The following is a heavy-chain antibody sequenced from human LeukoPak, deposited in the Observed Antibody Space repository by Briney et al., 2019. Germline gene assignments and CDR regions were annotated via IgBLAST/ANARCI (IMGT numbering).Heavy chain of an antibody. CDR2: IFYSGST. Sequence: SETLSLTCTVSGGSISSTSYYWGWIRQPPGKGLEYIGSIFYSGSTHYNPSLKSRVTLSVDTSKNQFSLKLSSVTAADTAVYYCARLTPYSGSPLGDYWGQGTLVTVSS. J-gene: IGHJ4*02. V-gene: IGHV4-39*01. CDR3: ARLTPYSGSPLGDY. D-gene: IGHD1-26*01. CDR1: GGSISSTSYY.